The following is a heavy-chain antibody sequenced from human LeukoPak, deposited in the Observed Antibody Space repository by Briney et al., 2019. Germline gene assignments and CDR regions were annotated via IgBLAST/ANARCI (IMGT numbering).Heavy chain of an antibody. CDR2: IWYDGSNK. D-gene: IGHD1-7*01. CDR3: ARSPDNWNYDY. J-gene: IGHJ4*02. CDR1: GFTFSSYG. Sequence: GRSLRLSCAASGFTFSSYGMHWVRQAPGKGLEWVAVIWYDGSNKYYADSVKGRFTISRDNSKNTLYLQMNSQRAEDTAVYYCARSPDNWNYDYWGQGTLVTVSS. V-gene: IGHV3-33*01.